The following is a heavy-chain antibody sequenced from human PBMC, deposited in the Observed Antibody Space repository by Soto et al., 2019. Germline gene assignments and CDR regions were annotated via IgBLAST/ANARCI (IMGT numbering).Heavy chain of an antibody. Sequence: EVHLVESGGAGVQPGGSLRLSCAASGFTFDDFTMHWVRQVPGKALEWVSLISWDGTITHYADSVAGRFTISRDNSENSLSLQMNNLRTEDSALYFWKAEYTDSSAPVDQTSYLDYWGQGTLVTVSS. J-gene: IGHJ4*02. V-gene: IGHV3-43*01. CDR1: GFTFDDFT. CDR2: ISWDGTIT. CDR3: KAEYTDSSAPVDQTSYLDY. D-gene: IGHD6-6*01.